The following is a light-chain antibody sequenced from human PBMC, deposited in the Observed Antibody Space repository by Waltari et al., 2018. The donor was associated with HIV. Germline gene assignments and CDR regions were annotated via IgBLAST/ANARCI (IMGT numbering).Light chain of an antibody. CDR2: YDS. CDR3: QVWDSSSDTYV. CDR1: NIGSKS. J-gene: IGLJ1*01. Sequence: SYVLTQPPSVSVVPGKTARITCGGNNIGSKSVHWYQQKPGQAPVLVIYYDSDRPSGIPERFSGSNSGNTATLTISRVEAGDEVDYYCQVWDSSSDTYVFGTGTKVTVL. V-gene: IGLV3-21*04.